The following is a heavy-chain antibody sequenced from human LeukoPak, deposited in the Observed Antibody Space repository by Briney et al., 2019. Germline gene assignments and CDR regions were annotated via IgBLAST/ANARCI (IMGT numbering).Heavy chain of an antibody. D-gene: IGHD2-15*01. J-gene: IGHJ4*02. V-gene: IGHV3-23*01. Sequence: GGSLRLSCAASGFIFSNYGMNWVRQAPGKGLEWVAAISASGSATSYADSVRGRFTISRDNSKSTTYLQMNSLRAEDTAVFYCAKDLIVVVVAATPFDYWGQGTLVTVSS. CDR1: GFIFSNYG. CDR3: AKDLIVVVVAATPFDY. CDR2: ISASGSAT.